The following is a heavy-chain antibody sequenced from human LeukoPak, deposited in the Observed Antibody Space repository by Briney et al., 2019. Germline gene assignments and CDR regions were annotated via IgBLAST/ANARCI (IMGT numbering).Heavy chain of an antibody. CDR2: IYHSGRT. CDR1: GYSISSGYY. CDR3: ARRQEYQLLFGFDI. Sequence: SETLSLTCAVSGYSISSGYYYWDWIRQPPGKGLEWIGSIYHSGRTYYNPSLKSRVTISVDTAKNQCSLKLNSVTAADTAVYYCARRQEYQLLFGFDIWGQGTMVTVSS. V-gene: IGHV4-38-2*01. D-gene: IGHD2-21*02. J-gene: IGHJ3*02.